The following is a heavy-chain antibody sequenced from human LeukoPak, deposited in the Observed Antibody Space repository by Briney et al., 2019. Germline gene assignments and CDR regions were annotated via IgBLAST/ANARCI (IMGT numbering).Heavy chain of an antibody. CDR3: ARPIAVAGTRSAFDI. Sequence: SVKVSCKASGGTFSSYAISWVRQAPGQGLEWMGGIIPIFGTANYAQKFQGRVTITADESTSTAYMELSSLRSEDTAVYYCARPIAVAGTRSAFDIWGQGTMVTVSS. CDR2: IIPIFGTA. J-gene: IGHJ3*02. V-gene: IGHV1-69*13. D-gene: IGHD6-19*01. CDR1: GGTFSSYA.